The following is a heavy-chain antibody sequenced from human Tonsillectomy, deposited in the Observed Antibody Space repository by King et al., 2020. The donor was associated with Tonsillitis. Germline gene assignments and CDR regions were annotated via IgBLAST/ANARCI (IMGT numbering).Heavy chain of an antibody. D-gene: IGHD3-3*01. V-gene: IGHV4-34*01. J-gene: IGHJ4*02. CDR1: GGSFSTYY. CDR3: ARGSLTIFGVAPHY. Sequence: VQLQQWGAGLLKPSETLSLTCAVYGGSFSTYYWSGIRQPPGKGLVWIGEINHIGSPNYTPSLKSRVTISVDTSKNQFSLKVSSVTAADTALYYCARGSLTIFGVAPHYWGQGTLVTVSS. CDR2: INHIGSP.